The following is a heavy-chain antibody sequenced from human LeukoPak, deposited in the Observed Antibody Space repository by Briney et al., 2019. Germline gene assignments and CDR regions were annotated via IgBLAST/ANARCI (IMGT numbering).Heavy chain of an antibody. V-gene: IGHV3-7*03. D-gene: IGHD5-24*01. CDR2: IKPDGSFT. CDR1: GFAFSGYW. Sequence: GGSLRLSCVASGFAFSGYWMNWVRQAPGKGLEWVAIIKPDGSFTNYVHAVKGRFTISRDNAKNSLYLQMNSLRAEDTAVYYCARTRDTVEMATISNYFDYWGQGTLVTVSS. CDR3: ARTRDTVEMATISNYFDY. J-gene: IGHJ4*02.